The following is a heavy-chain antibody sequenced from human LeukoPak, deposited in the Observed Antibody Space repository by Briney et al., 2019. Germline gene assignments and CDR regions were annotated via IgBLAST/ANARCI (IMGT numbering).Heavy chain of an antibody. CDR2: ISGSGGST. CDR3: AKDSLGSWPEEDYFDY. Sequence: PGGSLRLSCAASGFTFSDYYMSWVRQAPGKGLEWVSAISGSGGSTYYADSVKGRFTISRDNSKNTLYLQMNSLRAEDTAVYYCAKDSLGSWPEEDYFDYWGQGTLVTVSS. D-gene: IGHD6-13*01. V-gene: IGHV3-23*01. CDR1: GFTFSDYY. J-gene: IGHJ4*02.